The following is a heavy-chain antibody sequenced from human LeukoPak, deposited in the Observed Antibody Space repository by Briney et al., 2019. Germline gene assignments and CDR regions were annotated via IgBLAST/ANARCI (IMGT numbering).Heavy chain of an antibody. CDR1: GYTFTSYG. Sequence: ASVKVSCKASGYTFTSYGISWVRQAPGQGLKWMGMINPIAGTTTYAQQFQGRLTVTRDTSTSTVYMDLRSLRYADTAVYYCARAPNGGLPGAFWGQGTLVTVSS. V-gene: IGHV1-18*01. CDR3: ARAPNGGLPGAF. D-gene: IGHD3-16*01. CDR2: INPIAGTT. J-gene: IGHJ4*02.